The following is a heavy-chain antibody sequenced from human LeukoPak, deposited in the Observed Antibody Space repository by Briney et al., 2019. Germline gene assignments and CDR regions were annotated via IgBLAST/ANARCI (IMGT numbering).Heavy chain of an antibody. Sequence: GGSLRLSCAASGFTFSNYSMNWVRQAPGKGLEWVSFISRSSAIIYYADYVKGRFTIFRDNAKNSLYLQMNTLRDEDTAVYYCARDLTYAFNIWGQGTMVTVSS. V-gene: IGHV3-48*02. J-gene: IGHJ3*02. D-gene: IGHD1-20*01. CDR2: ISRSSAII. CDR1: GFTFSNYS. CDR3: ARDLTYAFNI.